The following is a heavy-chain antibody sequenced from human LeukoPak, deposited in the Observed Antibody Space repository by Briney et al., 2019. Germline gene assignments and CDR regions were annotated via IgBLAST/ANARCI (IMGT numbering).Heavy chain of an antibody. CDR3: AKDYFSGN. D-gene: IGHD3-10*01. V-gene: IGHV3-23*01. CDR1: GFTFSSYA. Sequence: PGGSLRLSCAASGFTFSSYAMSWVRQAPGKGLEWVSTLSGSGVNTYYADSVKGRFTISRDNSKNTLYLQMNSLRAEDTAVYYCAKDYFSGNWGQGTPVTVSS. CDR2: LSGSGVNT. J-gene: IGHJ4*02.